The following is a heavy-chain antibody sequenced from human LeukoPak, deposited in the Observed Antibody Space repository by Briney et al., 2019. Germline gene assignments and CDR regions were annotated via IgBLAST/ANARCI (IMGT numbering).Heavy chain of an antibody. CDR3: AKSQAPGDYYYYGMDV. V-gene: IGHV3-9*01. CDR1: GFTFDDYA. J-gene: IGHJ6*02. CDR2: ISWNSGSI. D-gene: IGHD3-10*01. Sequence: GRSLRLSCAASGFTFDDYAVHWVRQAPGKGLEWVSGISWNSGSIGYADSVKGRFTISRDNAKNSLYLQMNSLRAEDTALYYCAKSQAPGDYYYYGMDVWGQGTTVTVSS.